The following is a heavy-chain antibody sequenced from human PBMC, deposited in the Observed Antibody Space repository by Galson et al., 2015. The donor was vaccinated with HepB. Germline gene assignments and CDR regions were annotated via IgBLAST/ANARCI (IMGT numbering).Heavy chain of an antibody. CDR1: GFTFSRYA. CDR3: AKDGIMVSNNPYQLHF. D-gene: IGHD2-8*01. CDR2: ITSNGGRT. Sequence: SLRLSCAASGFTFSRYAMTWVRQAPGKGLEWISSITSNGGRTFYTNSVKGRFTISRDNSRNTVVLQLSSLRPEDTAVYYCAKDGIMVSNNPYQLHFWGQGTLFSVS. V-gene: IGHV3-23*01. J-gene: IGHJ4*02.